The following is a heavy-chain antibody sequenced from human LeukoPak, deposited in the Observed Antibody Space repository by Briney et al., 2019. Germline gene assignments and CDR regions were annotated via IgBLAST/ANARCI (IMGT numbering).Heavy chain of an antibody. V-gene: IGHV4-59*01. CDR1: GGSISSYY. Sequence: SETLSLTCTVSGGSISSYYWSWIRQPPGKGLEWIGYIYYSGSTNYNPSLKSRVTISVDTSKNQFSLKLSSGTAADTAVYYCAREGSTIRGIDYWGQGTLVTVSS. D-gene: IGHD2/OR15-2a*01. CDR3: AREGSTIRGIDY. J-gene: IGHJ4*02. CDR2: IYYSGST.